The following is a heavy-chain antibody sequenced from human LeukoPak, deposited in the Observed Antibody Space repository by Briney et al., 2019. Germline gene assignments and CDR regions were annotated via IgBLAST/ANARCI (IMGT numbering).Heavy chain of an antibody. Sequence: GRSLRLSCAASGFTFGSYGMHWVRQAPGKGLEWVAVIWYDGSNKYYADPVKGRFTISRDNSKNTLYLQMNSLRAEDTAVYYCARGSPYYDILTGYTFDYWGQGTLVTVSS. CDR1: GFTFGSYG. V-gene: IGHV3-33*01. CDR2: IWYDGSNK. J-gene: IGHJ4*02. D-gene: IGHD3-9*01. CDR3: ARGSPYYDILTGYTFDY.